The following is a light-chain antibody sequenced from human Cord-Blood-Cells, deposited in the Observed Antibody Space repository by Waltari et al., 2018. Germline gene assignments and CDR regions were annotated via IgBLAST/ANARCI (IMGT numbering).Light chain of an antibody. CDR3: QQYGSSPYT. J-gene: IGKJ2*01. CDR1: QSVSSSY. Sequence: EIVLTQYPGTLSLSPGERATLSCRASQSVSSSYLAWYQQKPGQAPRLLIYGASSRATGIPDRFSGSGSGTDFTLIISRLEPEDFAVYYCQQYGSSPYTFGQGTKLEIK. V-gene: IGKV3-20*01. CDR2: GAS.